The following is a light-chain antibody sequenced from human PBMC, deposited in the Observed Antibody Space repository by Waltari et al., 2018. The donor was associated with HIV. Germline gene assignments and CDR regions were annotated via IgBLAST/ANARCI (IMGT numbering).Light chain of an antibody. V-gene: IGLV1-47*01. J-gene: IGLJ2*01. CDR3: ATCGDSLSGPVV. Sequence: VMTSQPPAPGTPGQRVTLSCAGRSSRTGKNSVYWYRPSPGLAPQPLCPRNNQRPSWFPDRFSASKSVTSASLAISGLRSEDEADYYCATCGDSLSGPVVFGGGTKLTVL. CDR1: SSRTGKNS. CDR2: RNN.